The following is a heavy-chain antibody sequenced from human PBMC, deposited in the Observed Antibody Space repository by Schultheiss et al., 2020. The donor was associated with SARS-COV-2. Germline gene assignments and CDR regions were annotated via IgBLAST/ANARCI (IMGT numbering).Heavy chain of an antibody. Sequence: SQTLSLTCTVSGGSISSSSYYWSWIRQPPGKGLEWIGYIYYSGSTYYNPSLKSRVTISVDTSKNQFSLKLSSVTAADTAVYYCAREGVATIIYYYYYGMDVWGQGTTVTVSS. J-gene: IGHJ6*02. CDR3: AREGVATIIYYYYYGMDV. CDR1: GGSISSSSYY. D-gene: IGHD5-12*01. CDR2: IYYSGST. V-gene: IGHV4-61*01.